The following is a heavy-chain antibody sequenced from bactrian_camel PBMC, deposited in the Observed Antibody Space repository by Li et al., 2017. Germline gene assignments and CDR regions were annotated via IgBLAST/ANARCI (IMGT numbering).Heavy chain of an antibody. CDR1: GFTSKRCG. V-gene: IGHV3S53*01. CDR3: AAAPRRLGLSCAPRHGYNY. CDR2: IDHDGTP. D-gene: IGHD5*01. Sequence: HVQLVESGGGSVETGGSLRLSCTAPGFTSKRCGMDWYRLREGKQREWVAVIDHDGTPRYPDSTKGRFTISRDNAKNTQYLQMNSLKAEDTAVYYCAAAPRRLGLSCAPRHGYNYFGQGTQVTVS. J-gene: IGHJ4*01.